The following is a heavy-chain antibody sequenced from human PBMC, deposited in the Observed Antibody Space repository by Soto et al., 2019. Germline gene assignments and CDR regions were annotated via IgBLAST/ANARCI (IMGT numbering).Heavy chain of an antibody. J-gene: IGHJ4*02. CDR2: MNPNSGNT. Sequence: ASVKVSCKAPRFTFTSYAIYWVRQATGQGLEWMGWMNPNSGNTGYAQKFQGRVTMTRNTSISTAYMELSSLRSEDTAVYYCAIGMATTTDRDYWGQGTLVTVSS. CDR3: AIGMATTTDRDY. CDR1: RFTFTSYA. D-gene: IGHD5-12*01. V-gene: IGHV1-8*01.